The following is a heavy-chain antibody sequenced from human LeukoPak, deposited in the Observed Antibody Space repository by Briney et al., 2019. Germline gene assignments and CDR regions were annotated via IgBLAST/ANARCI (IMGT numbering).Heavy chain of an antibody. CDR1: GGSISSDTYC. CDR2: ISSTGRT. Sequence: PSETLSLTCTVSGGSISSDTYCWGWVRQPGGEGLEWIVRISSTGRTDYNPSLTSRVTISVATSKNQFSMKLSSVTAADTAVYYCAKGAGPPWFDPWGQGTLVTVSS. CDR3: AKGAGPPWFDP. D-gene: IGHD6-19*01. J-gene: IGHJ5*02. V-gene: IGHV4-61*02.